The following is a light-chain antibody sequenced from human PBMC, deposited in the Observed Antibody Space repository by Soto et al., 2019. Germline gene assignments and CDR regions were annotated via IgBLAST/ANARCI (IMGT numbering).Light chain of an antibody. J-gene: IGLJ1*01. CDR3: CSYTTSNTRQIV. Sequence: QSVLTQPAYGSGAARQAITISCTGTSSDVGGYNYVSWYQQHPGKAPKFMIYDVSNRPSGVSNRFSGSKSGNTASLTISGLQAEDEADYYCCSYTTSNTRQIVFGTGTKVTVL. CDR1: SSDVGGYNY. V-gene: IGLV2-14*01. CDR2: DVS.